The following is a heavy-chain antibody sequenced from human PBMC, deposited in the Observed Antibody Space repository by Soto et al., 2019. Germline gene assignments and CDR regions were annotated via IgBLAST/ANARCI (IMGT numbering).Heavy chain of an antibody. CDR1: GYRFTNYW. CDR3: ARGYDSSGYLDS. D-gene: IGHD3-22*01. J-gene: IGHJ4*02. CDR2: IYPGDSDT. Sequence: PGDSLKISCQGSGYRFTNYWIGGVRKMPGKGLEWMGLIYPGDSDTRYSPPFQGQVTISADKSISTAYLQWSSLKASDTAMYYCARGYDSSGYLDSWGKGTLVTVSS. V-gene: IGHV5-51*01.